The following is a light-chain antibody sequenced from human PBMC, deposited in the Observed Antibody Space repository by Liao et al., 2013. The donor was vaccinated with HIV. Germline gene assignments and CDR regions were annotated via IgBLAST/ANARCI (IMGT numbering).Light chain of an antibody. CDR2: YNS. V-gene: IGLV3-21*01. Sequence: SYVLTQPPSVSVAPGKTATITCGGNNIGSKSVHWYQQKPGQAPVLLIYYNSDRPSGIPERFSGSNSGNTATLTISGTQAMDEADYYCQAWDSSTLYVFGTGTKVTVL. CDR3: QAWDSSTLYV. J-gene: IGLJ1*01. CDR1: NIGSKS.